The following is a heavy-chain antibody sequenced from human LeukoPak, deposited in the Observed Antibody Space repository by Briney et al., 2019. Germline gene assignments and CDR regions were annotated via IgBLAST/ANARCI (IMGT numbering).Heavy chain of an antibody. CDR1: GYTFTSYD. CDR3: ARGGTGAVDGIRLNMDV. V-gene: IGHV1-8*01. J-gene: IGHJ6*03. Sequence: ASVKVSCKASGYTFTSYDINWVRQATGQGLEWMGWMNPNSGNTGYAQKFQGRVTMTRNTSISTAYMELSSLRSEDTAVYYCARGGTGAVDGIRLNMDVWGKGTTVIVS. D-gene: IGHD6-13*01. CDR2: MNPNSGNT.